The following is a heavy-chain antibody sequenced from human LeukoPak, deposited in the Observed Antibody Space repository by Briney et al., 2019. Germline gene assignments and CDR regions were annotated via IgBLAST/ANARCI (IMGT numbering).Heavy chain of an antibody. CDR2: TYYRSKWYN. D-gene: IGHD5-24*01. V-gene: IGHV6-1*01. CDR3: ARQNNTYHHYNLGWFDP. Sequence: SQTLSLTCAISRDSGNSAGWSWIRRSPSRGLEWLGRTYYRSKWYNDDAVSVKSRITINPDTSKNQFSLQLSSVTPEDTAVYYCARQNNTYHHYNLGWFDPWGQGTLVTVSS. J-gene: IGHJ5*02. CDR1: RDSGNSAG.